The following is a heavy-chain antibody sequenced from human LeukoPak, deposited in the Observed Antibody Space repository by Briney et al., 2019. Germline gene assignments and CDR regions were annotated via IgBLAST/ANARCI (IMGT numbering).Heavy chain of an antibody. D-gene: IGHD6-13*01. CDR2: INHSGST. Sequence: SEALSLTCAVYGGSFSGYYWSWIRQPPGKGLEWIGEINHSGSTNYNPSLKRRVTISVDPSKNQFSLQLSSVTAADTAVYYCARGDSSSWYWFDPWGQGTLVTVSS. CDR3: ARGDSSSWYWFDP. V-gene: IGHV4-34*01. CDR1: GGSFSGYY. J-gene: IGHJ5*02.